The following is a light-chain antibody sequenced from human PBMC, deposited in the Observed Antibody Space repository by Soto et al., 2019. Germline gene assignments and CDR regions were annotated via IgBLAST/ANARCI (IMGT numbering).Light chain of an antibody. CDR3: QQILSYPLT. CDR2: ATS. Sequence: IQLTQSPSSLSSSLGDRVTITCRASQGISSYLAWYQQKPGQVPKLLIYATSTLQSGVPSRSSGSGSRTDFTLTITSLQPEDMAPHYCQQILSYPLTFGGGTMV. J-gene: IGKJ4*01. V-gene: IGKV1-9*01. CDR1: QGISSY.